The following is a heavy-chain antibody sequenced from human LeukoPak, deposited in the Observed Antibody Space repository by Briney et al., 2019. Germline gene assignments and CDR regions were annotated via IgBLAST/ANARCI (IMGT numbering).Heavy chain of an antibody. V-gene: IGHV4-59*08. J-gene: IGHJ6*02. CDR3: ARHRLFFVLVPAAIGDYYYYYGRDV. D-gene: IGHD2-2*02. CDR2: IYYSGST. CDR1: GGSISSYY. Sequence: SETLSLTCTVSGGSISSYYWSWIRQPPGKGLEWIGYIYYSGSTNYNPSLKSRVTISVDTSKNQFSLKLSSVTAADTAVYYCARHRLFFVLVPAAIGDYYYYYGRDVGAKGPRVTVPS.